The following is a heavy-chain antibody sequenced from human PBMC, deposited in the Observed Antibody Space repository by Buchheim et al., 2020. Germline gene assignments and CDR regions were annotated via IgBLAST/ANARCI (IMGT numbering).Heavy chain of an antibody. CDR2: INPSGGST. V-gene: IGHV1-46*01. J-gene: IGHJ4*02. CDR1: GYTFTSYY. Sequence: QVQLVQSGAEVKKPGASVKVSCKASGYTFTSYYMHWVRQAPGQGLEWMGIINPSGGSTSYAQTFQGRVTMTRDKSTSTVYMELSSLRSEDTAVYYCARGFGDKNYYGSGSYYSYWGQGTL. CDR3: ARGFGDKNYYGSGSYYSY. D-gene: IGHD3-10*01.